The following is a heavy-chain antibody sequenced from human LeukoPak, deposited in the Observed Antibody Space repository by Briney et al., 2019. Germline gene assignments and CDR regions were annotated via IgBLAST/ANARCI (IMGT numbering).Heavy chain of an antibody. CDR1: GFTFNNYG. Sequence: PGGSLRLSCAASGFTFNNYGMNWVRQAPGKGLEWVSLITGSGSSTFYADSVKGRFTISRDNSKNALYLEMNGLRAEDTAMYYCAKNRYCSGNTCFKDAFDIWGQGTVVTVSS. CDR3: AKNRYCSGNTCFKDAFDI. D-gene: IGHD2-15*01. CDR2: ITGSGSST. J-gene: IGHJ3*02. V-gene: IGHV3-23*01.